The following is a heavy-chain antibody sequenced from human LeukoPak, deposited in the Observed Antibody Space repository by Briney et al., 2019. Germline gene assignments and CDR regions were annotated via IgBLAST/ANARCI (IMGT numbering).Heavy chain of an antibody. J-gene: IGHJ4*02. CDR2: INPNSGDT. CDR1: GYTFTGYY. Sequence: ASVKVSCKASGYTFTGYYMHWVRQAPGQGLEWMGWINPNSGDTHYAQKFQGRVTMTRDTSINTAYMELSRLRSDDAAVYYCARDQAFVYCSGGTCYDDYWGQGSLVTVSS. CDR3: ARDQAFVYCSGGTCYDDY. D-gene: IGHD2-15*01. V-gene: IGHV1-2*02.